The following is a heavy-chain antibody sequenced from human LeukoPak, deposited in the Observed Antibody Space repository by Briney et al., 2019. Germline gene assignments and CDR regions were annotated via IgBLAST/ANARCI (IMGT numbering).Heavy chain of an antibody. J-gene: IGHJ3*01. D-gene: IGHD1-26*01. CDR3: ARLLRPGGRTGDAFDV. Sequence: SETLSLTCTVSDGSISGHHWTWIRQPPGTGLEWIGYFYDSRDANYNPSLKGRVSISIDMSNNQFSLTIYSVTAADTAMYYCARLLRPGGRTGDAFDVWGQGTMVTVSS. CDR2: FYDSRDA. V-gene: IGHV4-59*08. CDR1: DGSISGHH.